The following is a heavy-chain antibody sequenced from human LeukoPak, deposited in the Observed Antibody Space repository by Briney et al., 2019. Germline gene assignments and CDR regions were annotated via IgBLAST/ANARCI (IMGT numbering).Heavy chain of an antibody. CDR1: GFTFSSYA. V-gene: IGHV3-30-3*01. D-gene: IGHD1-26*01. Sequence: GGSLRLSCAASGFTFSSYAMHWVRQAPGKGLEWVAVISYDGSNKYYADSVKGRFTISRDNSKNTLYLQMNSLRAEDTAVYYCARDGRYLARPPYYFDYWGQGTLVTVSS. J-gene: IGHJ4*02. CDR3: ARDGRYLARPPYYFDY. CDR2: ISYDGSNK.